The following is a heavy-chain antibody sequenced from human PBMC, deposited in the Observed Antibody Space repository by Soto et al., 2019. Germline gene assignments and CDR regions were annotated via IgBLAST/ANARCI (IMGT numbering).Heavy chain of an antibody. V-gene: IGHV3-48*02. CDR2: ISSSSGTI. CDR3: APSTVTTYWVY. J-gene: IGHJ4*02. CDR1: GFTFSSYS. Sequence: EVQLLESGGGLVQPGGSLRLSCAASGFTFSSYSMNWVRQAPGKGLEWVSYISSSSGTIYYADSVKGRLTISRDNAKNLLYLQLHSLREEDTAVYYCAPSTVTTYWVYGGQGTLVTVA. D-gene: IGHD4-17*01.